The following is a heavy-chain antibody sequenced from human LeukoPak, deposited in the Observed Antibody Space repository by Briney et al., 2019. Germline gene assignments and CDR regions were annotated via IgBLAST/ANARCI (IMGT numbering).Heavy chain of an antibody. J-gene: IGHJ4*02. CDR1: GFTLSSYG. V-gene: IGHV3-33*08. D-gene: IGHD5-12*01. CDR2: IWYGGSNK. CDR3: AAVLGYQQDY. Sequence: GGSLRLSCAASGFTLSSYGMHWVRQAPGKGLERVAVIWYGGSNKYYADSVKGRFTISRDNSKNTLYLQMNSLRAEDTAVYYCAAVLGYQQDYWGQGTLVTVSS.